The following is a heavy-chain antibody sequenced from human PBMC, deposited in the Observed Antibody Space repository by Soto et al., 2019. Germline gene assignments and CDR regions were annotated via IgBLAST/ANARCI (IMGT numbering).Heavy chain of an antibody. V-gene: IGHV4-59*08. J-gene: IGHJ4*02. D-gene: IGHD3-9*01. CDR1: GGSISSYY. CDR2: IYYFGST. Sequence: PETLSLTCTVSGGSISSYYWSWIRQPPGKGLEWIGYIYYFGSTNYNPSLKSRVTISVDTSKNQFSLKLSSVTAADTAVYYCARHSPDFDWLSQFDYWGQGTLVTVSS. CDR3: ARHSPDFDWLSQFDY.